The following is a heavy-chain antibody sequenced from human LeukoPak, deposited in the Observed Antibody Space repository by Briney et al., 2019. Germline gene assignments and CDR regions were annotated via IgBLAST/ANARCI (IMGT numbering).Heavy chain of an antibody. CDR2: INHSGST. D-gene: IGHD5-18*01. Sequence: SETLSLTCAVYGGSFSGYYWSWIRQPPGKGLEWIGEINHSGSTNYNPSLKSRVTISVDTSKNQFSLKLSSVTAADTAVYYCARGRRWIQLWSYFDYWGQGTLVTVSS. CDR3: ARGRRWIQLWSYFDY. J-gene: IGHJ4*02. V-gene: IGHV4-34*01. CDR1: GGSFSGYY.